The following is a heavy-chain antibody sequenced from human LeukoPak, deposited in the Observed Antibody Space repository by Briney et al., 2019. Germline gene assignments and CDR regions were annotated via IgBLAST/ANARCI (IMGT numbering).Heavy chain of an antibody. CDR1: GLNFNDFD. D-gene: IGHD1-14*01. V-gene: IGHV3-9*01. Sequence: GGSLRLSCVASGLNFNDFDINWVRQVPGKGLEWVSGINWNSVHIGYADSVKGRFTIFRDNAQRSVHLQMFSLRPEDTALYYCSTSRPDRFIDSWGQGTLVTVST. CDR2: INWNSVHI. CDR3: STSRPDRFIDS. J-gene: IGHJ4*02.